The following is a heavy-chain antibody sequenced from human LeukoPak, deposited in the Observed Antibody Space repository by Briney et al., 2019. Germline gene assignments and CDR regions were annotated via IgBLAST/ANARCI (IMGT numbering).Heavy chain of an antibody. Sequence: PGGSLRLSCTASGFTFRDYWMHWIRQTPREGLVWVSRINGDETSRAYADSMEGRFTISRDNAKNTLYLQIDSLRAEDSAIYYCARDRAEHNWTYHTLFDYWGQGTPVTVSS. CDR2: INGDETSR. D-gene: IGHD1-7*01. J-gene: IGHJ4*02. CDR1: GFTFRDYW. CDR3: ARDRAEHNWTYHTLFDY. V-gene: IGHV3-74*01.